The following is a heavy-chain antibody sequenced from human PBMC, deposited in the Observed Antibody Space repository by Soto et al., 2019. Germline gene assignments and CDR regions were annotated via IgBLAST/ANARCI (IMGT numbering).Heavy chain of an antibody. V-gene: IGHV1-18*01. D-gene: IGHD1-26*01. CDR3: ARDRRAYYGHMGFDY. J-gene: IGHJ4*02. CDR1: GYTFTSYG. Sequence: ASVKVSCKASGYTFTSYGISWVRQAPGQGLEWMGWISAYNGNTNYAQKLQGRVTMTTDTSTSTAYMELRSLRSDDTAVYYCARDRRAYYGHMGFDYWGQGTLVTVSS. CDR2: ISAYNGNT.